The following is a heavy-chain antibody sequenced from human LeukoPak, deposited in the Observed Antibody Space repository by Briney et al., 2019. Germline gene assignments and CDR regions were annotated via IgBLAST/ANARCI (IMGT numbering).Heavy chain of an antibody. CDR2: INPNSGGT. Sequence: APGXXXXXMGWINPNSGGTNYAQKFQGWVTMTRDTSISTAYMELSRLRSDDTAVYYCARAKSSSFKSTPEYWGQGTLVTVSS. D-gene: IGHD6-6*01. V-gene: IGHV1-2*04. CDR3: ARAKSSSFKSTPEY. J-gene: IGHJ4*02.